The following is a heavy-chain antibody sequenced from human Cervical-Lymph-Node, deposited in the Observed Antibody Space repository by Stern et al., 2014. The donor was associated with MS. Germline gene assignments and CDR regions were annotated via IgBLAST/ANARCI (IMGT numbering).Heavy chain of an antibody. Sequence: VQLVESAAEVKKPGSSVKVSCKASGGTFSSYAISWVRQAPGKGLEWMGGIIPIFGTANYAQKFQGRVTITADESTSTAYMELSSLRSEDTAVYYCAGGYSYGYAFDYWGQGTLVTVSS. CDR3: AGGYSYGYAFDY. D-gene: IGHD5-18*01. CDR2: IIPIFGTA. CDR1: GGTFSSYA. V-gene: IGHV1-69*01. J-gene: IGHJ4*02.